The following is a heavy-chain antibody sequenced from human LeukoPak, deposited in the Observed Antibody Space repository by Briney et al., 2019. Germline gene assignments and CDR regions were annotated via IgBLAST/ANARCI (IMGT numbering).Heavy chain of an antibody. Sequence: GGSLRLSCAASGFTFNTYALHWVRQAPGKGLEWVAIISYDGSNKYYADSVKGRFTISRDISKNTLYLQMNSLRAEDTAVYYCATQGGGYNPFDYWGQGTLVTVSS. CDR3: ATQGGGYNPFDY. J-gene: IGHJ4*02. D-gene: IGHD5-24*01. CDR2: ISYDGSNK. CDR1: GFTFNTYA. V-gene: IGHV3-30-3*01.